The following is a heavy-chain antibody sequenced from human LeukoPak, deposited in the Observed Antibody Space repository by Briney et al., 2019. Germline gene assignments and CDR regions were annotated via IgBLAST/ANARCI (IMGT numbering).Heavy chain of an antibody. CDR1: GFTFDDYA. V-gene: IGHV3-9*01. CDR2: ISWNSGSV. CDR3: AKVFEYSSSLGAFDI. Sequence: PGGSLRLSCAASGFTFDDYAMHWVRQAPGKGPEWVSGISWNSGSVGYADSVKGRFTISRDNAKNSLYLQMNSLRAEDTALYYCAKVFEYSSSLGAFDIWGQGTMVTVSS. D-gene: IGHD6-6*01. J-gene: IGHJ3*02.